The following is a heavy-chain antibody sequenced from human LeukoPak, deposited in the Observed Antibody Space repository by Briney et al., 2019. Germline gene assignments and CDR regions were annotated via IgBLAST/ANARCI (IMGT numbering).Heavy chain of an antibody. J-gene: IGHJ4*02. Sequence: SETLSLTCVVSGGSISSTGYYWGWIRQPPGKGLEWIGSTYYSGSTYYNPSLRSRVTISVDTSGNQFSLKLSSVTAADTAVYYCARVRYSGSYYYDFDYWGQGTLVTVFS. CDR1: GGSISSTGYY. CDR3: ARVRYSGSYYYDFDY. D-gene: IGHD1-26*01. CDR2: TYYSGST. V-gene: IGHV4-39*07.